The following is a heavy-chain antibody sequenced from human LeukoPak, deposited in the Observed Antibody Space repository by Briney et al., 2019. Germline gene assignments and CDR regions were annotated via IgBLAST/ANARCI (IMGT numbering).Heavy chain of an antibody. CDR3: ARHCCSGPAKRVFDI. J-gene: IGHJ3*02. CDR2: ISYSGNT. D-gene: IGHD2-15*01. V-gene: IGHV4-39*01. Sequence: SETLSLTCTVSGDSIISSDYHWGWVRQPPGKGLEWIGTISYSGNTDYNPSLRSRVTISVDTSNNQFSLRLGSVTAADTAVYHCARHCCSGPAKRVFDIWGQGTMVTVSS. CDR1: GDSIISSDYH.